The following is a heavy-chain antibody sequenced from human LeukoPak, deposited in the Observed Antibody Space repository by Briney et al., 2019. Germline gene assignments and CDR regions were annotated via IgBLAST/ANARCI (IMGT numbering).Heavy chain of an antibody. J-gene: IGHJ5*02. Sequence: AASVNVSCTASGGTFSSYAISWVRQAPGQGLEWMGGIIPIFGTANYAQKFQGRVTITADESTSTAYMELSSLRSEDTAVYYCARLIVGANDGFDPWGQGTLVTVSS. CDR3: ARLIVGANDGFDP. D-gene: IGHD1-26*01. V-gene: IGHV1-69*01. CDR2: IIPIFGTA. CDR1: GGTFSSYA.